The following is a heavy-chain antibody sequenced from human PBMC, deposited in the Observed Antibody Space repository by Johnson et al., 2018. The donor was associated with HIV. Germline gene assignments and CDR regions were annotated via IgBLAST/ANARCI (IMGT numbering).Heavy chain of an antibody. D-gene: IGHD6-19*01. J-gene: IGHJ3*02. V-gene: IGHV3-9*01. CDR2: ISWNSGSI. CDR3: ARDREYGLAWGWAFDI. Sequence: EVQLVESGGGLVQPGRSLRLSCAASGFNFDDYAMHWVRQAPGKGLEWVSGISWNSGSIGYADSVKGRFTISRDNSKNTLYLQMNNLRAEDTAVYYCARDREYGLAWGWAFDIWGQGTMVTVSS. CDR1: GFNFDDYA.